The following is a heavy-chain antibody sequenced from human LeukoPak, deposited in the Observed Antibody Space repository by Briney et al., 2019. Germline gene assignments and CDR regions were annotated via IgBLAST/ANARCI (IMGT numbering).Heavy chain of an antibody. V-gene: IGHV3-48*03. CDR3: ARDPAPLGY. Sequence: GGSLRLSCAASGFTFSSYEMNWVRQAPGKGLEWVSYISSSGSTIYDADSVKGRFTISRDNAKNSLYLQMNSRRAEDTAVYYCARDPAPLGYWGQGTQVTVSS. D-gene: IGHD2-2*01. CDR1: GFTFSSYE. CDR2: ISSSGSTI. J-gene: IGHJ4*02.